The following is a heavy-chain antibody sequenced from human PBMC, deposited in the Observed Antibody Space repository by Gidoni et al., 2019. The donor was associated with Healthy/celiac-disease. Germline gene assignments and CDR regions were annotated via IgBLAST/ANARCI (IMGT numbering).Heavy chain of an antibody. J-gene: IGHJ6*02. CDR1: GFTFSSYA. CDR2: ISGSGGST. D-gene: IGHD3-3*01. Sequence: EVQLLESGGGLVQPGGSLRLSCAASGFTFSSYAMSWVRQAPGKGLEWVSAISGSGGSTYYADSVKGRFTISRDNSKNTLYLQMNSLRAEDTAVYYCAKHYDFWSGYYTDYYYYGMDVWGQGTTVTVSS. V-gene: IGHV3-23*01. CDR3: AKHYDFWSGYYTDYYYYGMDV.